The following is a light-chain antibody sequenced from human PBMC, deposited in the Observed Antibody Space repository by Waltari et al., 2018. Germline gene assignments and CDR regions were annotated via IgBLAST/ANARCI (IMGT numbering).Light chain of an antibody. J-gene: IGKJ1*01. CDR2: MGS. V-gene: IGKV2-28*01. Sequence: DIVMTQSPLSLPVTPGEPASISCRSSQSLLHVDGYTYLDWYLQKPGQSPQVLIYMGSNGAAGVPDRFSGSGSGTDFTLKISRVEAEDVGVYYCMQPLETPWTFGQGTKVEIK. CDR1: QSLLHVDGYTY. CDR3: MQPLETPWT.